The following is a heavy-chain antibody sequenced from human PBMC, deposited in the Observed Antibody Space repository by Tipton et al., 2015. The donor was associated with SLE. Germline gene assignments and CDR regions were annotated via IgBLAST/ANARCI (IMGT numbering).Heavy chain of an antibody. D-gene: IGHD6-13*01. CDR1: GGSISSGDYY. CDR2: IYYSGST. J-gene: IGHJ6*03. V-gene: IGHV4-30-4*01. Sequence: TLSLTCTVSGGSISSGDYYWSWIRQPPGKGLEWIGYIYYSGSTYYNPSLKSRVTISVDTSKNQFSLKLSSVTAADTAVYYCARDGGIAAAALYMDVWGKGTTVTVSS. CDR3: ARDGGIAAAALYMDV.